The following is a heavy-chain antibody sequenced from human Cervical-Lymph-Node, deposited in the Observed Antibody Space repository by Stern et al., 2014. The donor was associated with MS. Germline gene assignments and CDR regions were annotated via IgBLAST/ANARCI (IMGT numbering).Heavy chain of an antibody. CDR2: MCHSGRT. J-gene: IGHJ6*02. V-gene: IGHV4-59*01. CDR1: GGSIGSYC. CDR3: ARVKGDFWTGHPRYGMDV. Sequence: QVQLVESGPGLVKPSETLSLTCSVSGGSIGSYCWSWIRQPPGKGLEWIGYMCHSGRTDYNPLLKSRVFTSVDRSKNQFSLKLISATVADTAMYYCARVKGDFWTGHPRYGMDVWGLGTTVTVSS. D-gene: IGHD3/OR15-3a*01.